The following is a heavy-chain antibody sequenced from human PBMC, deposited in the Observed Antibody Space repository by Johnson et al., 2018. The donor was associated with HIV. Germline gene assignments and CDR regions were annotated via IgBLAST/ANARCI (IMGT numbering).Heavy chain of an antibody. CDR2: IYSGGTS. V-gene: IGHV3-53*01. CDR1: GFTVSDNY. D-gene: IGHD4-17*01. Sequence: VQLVESGGGLIQPGGSLRLSCAASGFTVSDNYMNWVRQAPGKGLEWLSIIYSGGTSYYADSVKGRFTISRDNSKNTLYLQMNSLRAEDTALYYCATLTVRSRAFDLWGQGTMVTVSS. CDR3: ATLTVRSRAFDL. J-gene: IGHJ3*01.